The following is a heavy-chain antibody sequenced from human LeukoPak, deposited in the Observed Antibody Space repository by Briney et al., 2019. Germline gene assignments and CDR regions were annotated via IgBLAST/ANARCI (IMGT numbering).Heavy chain of an antibody. V-gene: IGHV3-33*01. J-gene: IGHJ4*02. D-gene: IGHD3-3*01. CDR1: GFTFSSYG. Sequence: GGSLRLSCAASGFTFSSYGMHWVRQAPGKGLEWVAVIWYDGSNKYYADSVKGRFTISRVNSKNTLYLQMNSLRAEDTAVYYCARDLLGVSFLDYWGQGTLVTVSS. CDR3: ARDLLGVSFLDY. CDR2: IWYDGSNK.